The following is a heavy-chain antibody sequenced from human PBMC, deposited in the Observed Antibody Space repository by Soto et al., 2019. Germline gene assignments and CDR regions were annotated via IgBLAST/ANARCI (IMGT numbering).Heavy chain of an antibody. Sequence: QVQLVESGGGVVQPGRSLRLSCAASGFTFSSYGMHWVRQAPGKGLEWVAVISYDGSNKYYADSVKGRFTISRDNSKNTLNLQMNSLRAEDTAVYYCANQEPGIAAAVPFDYWGQGTLVTVSS. CDR1: GFTFSSYG. CDR2: ISYDGSNK. J-gene: IGHJ4*02. CDR3: ANQEPGIAAAVPFDY. V-gene: IGHV3-30*18. D-gene: IGHD6-13*01.